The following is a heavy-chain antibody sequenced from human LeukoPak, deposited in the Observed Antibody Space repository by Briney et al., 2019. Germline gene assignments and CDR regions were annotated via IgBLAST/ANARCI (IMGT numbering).Heavy chain of an antibody. V-gene: IGHV4-59*01. CDR1: GGSISSYY. D-gene: IGHD3-22*01. J-gene: IGHJ6*03. CDR2: IYYSGST. CDR3: ARVRVNGYYYYYMDV. Sequence: SETLSLTCTVSGGSISSYYWSWIRQPPRKGLEWIGYIYYSGSTNYNPSLKSRVTISVDTSKNQFSLKLSSVTAADTAVYYCARVRVNGYYYYYMDVWGKGTTVTVSS.